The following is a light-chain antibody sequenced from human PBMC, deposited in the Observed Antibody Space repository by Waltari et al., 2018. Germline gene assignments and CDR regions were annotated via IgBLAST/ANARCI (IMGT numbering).Light chain of an antibody. Sequence: DIVLTQSPLSLPVTLGQPASISCRSSQSLVLTDGNTYLNWFQQRPGQSPRRLIYKVSNRGSGVPERFSGSGSDTDFTLKISRVEAEDVAVYYCMQGTHWPYTFGQGTKLEIK. J-gene: IGKJ2*01. CDR1: QSLVLTDGNTY. CDR2: KVS. V-gene: IGKV2-30*02. CDR3: MQGTHWPYT.